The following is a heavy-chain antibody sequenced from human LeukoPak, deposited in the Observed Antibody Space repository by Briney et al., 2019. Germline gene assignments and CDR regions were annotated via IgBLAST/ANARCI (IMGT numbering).Heavy chain of an antibody. CDR1: GYTFTSYD. J-gene: IGHJ4*02. V-gene: IGHV1-8*01. D-gene: IGHD3-10*01. CDR3: AREDRGVLIVDY. CDR2: MNPNSGNT. Sequence: ASVKVSCKASGYTFTSYDINWVRQATGQGREWMGWMNPNSGNTGYAQKLQGRVTMTRNTSISTAYMELSSLRSEDTAVYYCAREDRGVLIVDYWGQGTLVTVSS.